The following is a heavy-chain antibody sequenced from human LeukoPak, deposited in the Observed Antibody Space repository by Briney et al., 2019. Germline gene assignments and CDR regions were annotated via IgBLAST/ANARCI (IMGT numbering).Heavy chain of an antibody. CDR2: IYYSGST. V-gene: IGHV4-39*07. CDR1: GGSISSSSYY. J-gene: IGHJ4*02. Sequence: SETLSLTCTVSGGSISSSSYYWGWIRQPPGTGLEWIGSIYYSGSTYYNPSLKSRVTMSVDTSKNQFSLKLISVTAADTAVYYCAREYSGYDWVYFDYWGQGTLVTVSS. CDR3: AREYSGYDWVYFDY. D-gene: IGHD5-12*01.